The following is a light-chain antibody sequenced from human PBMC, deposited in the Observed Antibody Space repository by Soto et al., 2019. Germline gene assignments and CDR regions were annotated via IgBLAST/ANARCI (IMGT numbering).Light chain of an antibody. CDR1: QSVSNNY. J-gene: IGKJ1*01. CDR3: QQYGSSGT. V-gene: IGKV3-20*01. CDR2: GAS. Sequence: EIVLTQSPGTLSLSPGERSTLSCRASQSVSNNYLAWYQQKPGQAPRLLIYGASNRATGIPDRSSGSGSGTDFILTISRLEPEDFAVYYCQQYGSSGTFGQGTKVDIK.